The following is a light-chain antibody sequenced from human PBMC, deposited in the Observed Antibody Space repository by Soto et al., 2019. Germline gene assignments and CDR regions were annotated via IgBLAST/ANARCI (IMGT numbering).Light chain of an antibody. CDR1: NNEVGGYNY. V-gene: IGLV2-8*01. CDR3: SSYAGDYNLYV. Sequence: SVLTQPPSASGSPGQSVTISFTGNNNEVGGYNYVSWYQHHPGKAPKLLIYEVSKRPSGVPDRFSGSKSANTASLTVSGLQAVDEADYFCSSYAGDYNLYVFGTGTKVTVL. J-gene: IGLJ1*01. CDR2: EVS.